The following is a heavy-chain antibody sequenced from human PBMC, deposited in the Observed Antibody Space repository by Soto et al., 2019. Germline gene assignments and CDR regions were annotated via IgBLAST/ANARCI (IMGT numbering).Heavy chain of an antibody. CDR3: ARMIYRDSNCPILDS. Sequence: SETLSLTCTVSGGPMTGSYYWKWIRQAPGERPEWIGYLSSSGNGKYNPSLRDRFILSVDTPKKQFSLTVTSLTPADTAVYYCARMIYRDSNCPILDSWSQGTMVTVSS. CDR1: GGPMTGSYY. CDR2: LSSSGNG. J-gene: IGHJ3*01. V-gene: IGHV4-59*01. D-gene: IGHD3-16*02.